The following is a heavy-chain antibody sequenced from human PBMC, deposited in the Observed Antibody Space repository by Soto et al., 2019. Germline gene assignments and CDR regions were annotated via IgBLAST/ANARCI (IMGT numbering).Heavy chain of an antibody. Sequence: QLQLQESGSGLVKPSQTLSLTCAVSGGSISSGGYSWSWIRQPPGKGLEWIGYIYHSGSTYYNPSLRSRVTRSVDRSKSQFSLKLSSVTAADTAVYYCARFSYSSSSAGTRNYYYGMDVWGQGTTVTVSS. D-gene: IGHD6-6*01. CDR1: GGSISSGGYS. V-gene: IGHV4-30-2*01. CDR2: IYHSGST. CDR3: ARFSYSSSSAGTRNYYYGMDV. J-gene: IGHJ6*02.